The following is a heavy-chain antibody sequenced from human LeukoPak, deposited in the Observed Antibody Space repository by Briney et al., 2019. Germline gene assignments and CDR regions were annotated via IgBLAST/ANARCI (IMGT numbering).Heavy chain of an antibody. D-gene: IGHD3-22*01. CDR3: AREGSDYYDSSGPLFP. CDR1: GGSISSSSYY. Sequence: SETLSLTCTVSGGSISSSSYYWGWIRQPPGKGLEWIGSIYYSGSTYYNPSLKSRVTISVDTSKNQFSLKLSSVTAADTAVYYRAREGSDYYDSSGPLFPWGQGTLVTVSS. V-gene: IGHV4-39*07. CDR2: IYYSGST. J-gene: IGHJ4*02.